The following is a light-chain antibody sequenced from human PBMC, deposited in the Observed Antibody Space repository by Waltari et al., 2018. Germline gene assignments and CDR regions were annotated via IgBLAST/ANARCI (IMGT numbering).Light chain of an antibody. CDR1: ALPKQH. J-gene: IGLJ2*01. CDR3: QSADISGTYVV. Sequence: SYELTQPPSVSVSPGQTARITCSGDALPKQHAYWYQQTPGQAPALVMKKDTERPSGIPERFSGSSSGTTVTLTISGVQAEDEADYYCQSADISGTYVVFGGGTKLTVL. CDR2: KDT. V-gene: IGLV3-25*03.